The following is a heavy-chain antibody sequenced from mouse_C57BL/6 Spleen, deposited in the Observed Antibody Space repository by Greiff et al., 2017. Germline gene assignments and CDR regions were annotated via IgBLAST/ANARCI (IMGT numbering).Heavy chain of an antibody. CDR2: ISDGGSYT. CDR1: GFTFSSYA. Sequence: EVKLMESGGGLVKPGGSLKLSCAASGFTFSSYAMSWVRQTPEKRLEWVATISDGGSYTYYPDNVKGRFTISRDNAKNNLYLQMSHLKSEDTAMYYCARGYGSRYFDVWGTGTTVTVSS. D-gene: IGHD1-1*01. J-gene: IGHJ1*03. CDR3: ARGYGSRYFDV. V-gene: IGHV5-4*03.